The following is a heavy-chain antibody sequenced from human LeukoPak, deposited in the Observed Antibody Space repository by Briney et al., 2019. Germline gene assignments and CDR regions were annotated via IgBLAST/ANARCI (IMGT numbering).Heavy chain of an antibody. Sequence: ASVKVSCKASGYTFTGYYMHWVRQAPGQGLEWMGWINPNSGGTNYAQKFQGRVTMTRDTSISTAYMELSRLRSDDTAVYYCARDEYYDILTGYSSDERHGFDYWGQGTLVTASS. V-gene: IGHV1-2*02. D-gene: IGHD3-9*01. CDR2: INPNSGGT. CDR1: GYTFTGYY. J-gene: IGHJ4*02. CDR3: ARDEYYDILTGYSSDERHGFDY.